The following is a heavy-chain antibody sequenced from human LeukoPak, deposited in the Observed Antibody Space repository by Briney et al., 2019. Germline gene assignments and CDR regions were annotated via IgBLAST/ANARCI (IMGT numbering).Heavy chain of an antibody. CDR2: SSGNSDTL. J-gene: IGHJ5*02. CDR1: GFTFSSDS. V-gene: IGHV3-48*02. CDR3: TRVVSGWPLFGP. Sequence: GGSLRLSCAASGFTFSSDSMNWVRQAPGKGLEWVSYSSGNSDTLYYADSVRGRFTISRGKAKNSLSLQMNSLRDEDTAVYYCTRVVSGWPLFGPWGQGALVTVSS. D-gene: IGHD6-19*01.